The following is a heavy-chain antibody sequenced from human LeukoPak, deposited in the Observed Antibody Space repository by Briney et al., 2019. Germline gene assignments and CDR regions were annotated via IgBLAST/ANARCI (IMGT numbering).Heavy chain of an antibody. CDR1: GFTFSAHH. CDR2: ITASGATT. Sequence: GGSLRLSCAASGFTFSAHHMNWVRQAPGKGLEWVSGITASGATTYYADSVKGRFTISRDSSQSTLYLQMNSLRAEDTAVYYCARAEAAGDNRGGYYYFYMDVWGKGTTVTVSS. CDR3: ARAEAAGDNRGGYYYFYMDV. D-gene: IGHD6-25*01. V-gene: IGHV3-23*01. J-gene: IGHJ6*03.